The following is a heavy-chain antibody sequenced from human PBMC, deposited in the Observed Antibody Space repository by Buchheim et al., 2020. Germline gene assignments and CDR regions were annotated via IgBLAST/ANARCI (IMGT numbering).Heavy chain of an antibody. J-gene: IGHJ2*01. Sequence: EVQLVQSRVEVKKPGESLKISCEGSGYSFTNYWIGWVRQMSGNGLEWMGSVYPGDSDTRYSPSFQGQVTISADQSISTAYLQWSSLKASDTAIYYCARYGIEAADASNDLWGRGTL. D-gene: IGHD6-13*01. CDR3: ARYGIEAADASNDL. CDR1: GYSFTNYW. V-gene: IGHV5-51*01. CDR2: VYPGDSDT.